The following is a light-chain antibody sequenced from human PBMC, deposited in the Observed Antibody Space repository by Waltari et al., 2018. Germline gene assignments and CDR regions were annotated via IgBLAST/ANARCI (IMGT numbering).Light chain of an antibody. V-gene: IGLV2-14*03. CDR3: NSYTGSSSWV. CDR1: TSDVGFYNY. Sequence: QSALTQPASVSGSPGQSITISCTGTTSDVGFYNYVSWYQQHPGKAPQLIIYDVFARPSGGSNRFSGSKSGNTASLTISGLLAEDEADYYCNSYTGSSSWVFGGGTKLTVL. CDR2: DVF. J-gene: IGLJ3*02.